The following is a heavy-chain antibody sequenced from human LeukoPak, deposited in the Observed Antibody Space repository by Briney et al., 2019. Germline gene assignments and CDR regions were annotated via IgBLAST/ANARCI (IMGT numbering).Heavy chain of an antibody. J-gene: IGHJ1*01. Sequence: SETLSLTCTVSGGSIGSSSYYWGWIRQPPGKGLEWIGSIYYSGSTYYNPSLKSRVTISVDTSKNQFSLKLSSVTAADTAVYYCATQTVYYYDSSGYYYRAEYFQHWGQGTLVTVSS. CDR1: GGSIGSSSYY. D-gene: IGHD3-22*01. V-gene: IGHV4-39*01. CDR2: IYYSGST. CDR3: ATQTVYYYDSSGYYYRAEYFQH.